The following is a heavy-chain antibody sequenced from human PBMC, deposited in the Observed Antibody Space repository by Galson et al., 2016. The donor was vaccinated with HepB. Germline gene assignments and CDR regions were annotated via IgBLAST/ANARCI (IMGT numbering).Heavy chain of an antibody. CDR3: ARGRPQLGRGYPPYDRSGHFSGKTYYFDY. CDR2: IDHSGST. CDR1: GGSFSPYY. D-gene: IGHD3-22*01. V-gene: IGHV4-34*01. J-gene: IGHJ4*02. Sequence: SETLSLTCAVYGGSFSPYYWNWIRQSPGKGLEWIGEIDHSGSTSYNPSLKRRVTISVDTSNNQFSLRMTSVTAADTVMYYCARGRPQLGRGYPPYDRSGHFSGKTYYFDYWGQGTLVTVSS.